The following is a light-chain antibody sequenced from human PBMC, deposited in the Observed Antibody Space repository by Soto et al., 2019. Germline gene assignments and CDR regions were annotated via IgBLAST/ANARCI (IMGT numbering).Light chain of an antibody. J-gene: IGKJ5*01. CDR1: QSLLIINGSNY. CDR3: MQALQSLT. CDR2: LGS. Sequence: DIVMRQSPLSLPVTPGDPASISSRPNQSLLIINGSNYLDWYMQKPGQSPQLLIYLGSNRASGVPDRFSGSGSGTDFTLKISRVEAADVGVYYCMQALQSLTFGQGTRLEIQ. V-gene: IGKV2-28*01.